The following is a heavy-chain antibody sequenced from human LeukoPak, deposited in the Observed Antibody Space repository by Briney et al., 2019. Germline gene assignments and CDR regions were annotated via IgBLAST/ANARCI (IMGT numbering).Heavy chain of an antibody. CDR1: GGSISSYY. J-gene: IGHJ4*02. D-gene: IGHD1-26*01. V-gene: IGHV4-59*01. CDR2: IYYSGST. CDR3: ARGSSLGYYYDY. Sequence: SETLSLTCNVSGGSISSYYWTWIRQPPGKALEWVGYIYYSGSTNYNPSLDSRVTISVDTSKNQFSLKLNSVTDADTAVYYCARGSSLGYYYDYWGQGTLVTVSS.